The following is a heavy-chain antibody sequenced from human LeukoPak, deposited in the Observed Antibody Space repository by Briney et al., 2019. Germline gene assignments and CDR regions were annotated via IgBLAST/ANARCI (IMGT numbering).Heavy chain of an antibody. CDR2: ISNTGSTI. Sequence: GGSLRLSCAASGFTFSSYSMNWVRQAPGKGLEWVSYISNTGSTIYYADSVKGRFTISRDNAKNSLYLQMNSLRAEDTAVFYCARSLSRYSYGPFDYWGQGTLVTVSS. D-gene: IGHD5-18*01. CDR3: ARSLSRYSYGPFDY. CDR1: GFTFSSYS. J-gene: IGHJ4*02. V-gene: IGHV3-48*04.